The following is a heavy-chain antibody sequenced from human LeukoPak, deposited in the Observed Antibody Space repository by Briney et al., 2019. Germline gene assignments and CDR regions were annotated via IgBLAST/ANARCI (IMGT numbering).Heavy chain of an antibody. CDR3: ARPYYYDSRIDP. CDR2: MYYSGST. V-gene: IGHV4-30-4*01. D-gene: IGHD3-22*01. CDR1: GGSISSGDYY. J-gene: IGHJ5*02. Sequence: SETLSLTCTVSGGSISSGDYYWSWIRQPPGKGLQWIAYMYYSGSTYYNPSLQSRVTMSEDTSKNQLSLKLSSVNAADTAVYYCARPYYYDSRIDPWGQGILVTVSS.